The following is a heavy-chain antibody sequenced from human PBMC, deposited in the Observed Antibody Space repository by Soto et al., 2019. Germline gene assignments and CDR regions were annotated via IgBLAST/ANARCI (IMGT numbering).Heavy chain of an antibody. J-gene: IGHJ3*02. V-gene: IGHV2-5*01. D-gene: IGHD3-3*01. CDR3: AHRLNYDFWSGYTDAFDI. Sequence: SGPTLVNPTQTLTLTCTFSGFSLSTSGVGVGWIRQPPGKALEWLALIYWNDDKCYSPSLKSRLTITKDTSKNQVVLTMTNMDPVDTATYYCAHRLNYDFWSGYTDAFDIWGQGTMVTVSS. CDR2: IYWNDDK. CDR1: GFSLSTSGVG.